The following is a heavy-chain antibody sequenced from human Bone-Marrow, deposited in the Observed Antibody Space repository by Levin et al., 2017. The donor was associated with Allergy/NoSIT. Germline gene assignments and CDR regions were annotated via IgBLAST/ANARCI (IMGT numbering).Heavy chain of an antibody. V-gene: IGHV3-7*01. J-gene: IGHJ6*02. CDR1: GFTFSYYW. CDR2: IKQDGSEK. Sequence: GGSLRLSCAASGFTFSYYWMTWVRQAPGKGLEWVANIKQDGSEKYYVDSVKGRFTISRDNAKKSLYLQMNSLRVEDTAVYYCARDPVAAAGTGGGADGMDVWGQGTAVTVSS. CDR3: ARDPVAAAGTGGGADGMDV. D-gene: IGHD6-13*01.